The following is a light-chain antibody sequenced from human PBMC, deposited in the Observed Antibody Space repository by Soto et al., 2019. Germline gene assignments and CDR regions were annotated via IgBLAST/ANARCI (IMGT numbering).Light chain of an antibody. J-gene: IGLJ2*01. CDR1: SSDVGRYNY. CDR3: SSYAGNNNLV. V-gene: IGLV2-8*01. CDR2: EVT. Sequence: QSVLTQAPSASGSPGQSVTISCTGTSSDVGRYNYVSWYQQHPAKAPILIIYEVTKRPSGVPDRFAGSKSGNTASLTVSGLQAEDEADYYCSSYAGNNNLVFGGGTQLTVL.